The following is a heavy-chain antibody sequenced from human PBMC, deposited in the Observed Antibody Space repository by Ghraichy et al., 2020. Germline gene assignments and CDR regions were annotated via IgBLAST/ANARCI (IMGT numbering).Heavy chain of an antibody. CDR3: ARDREGAWGFHYYYYMDV. V-gene: IGHV4-59*01. CDR2: IYYSGST. CDR1: GGSISSYY. D-gene: IGHD7-27*01. Sequence: SETLSLTCTVSGGSISSYYWSWIRQPPGKGLEWIGYIYYSGSTNYNPSLKSRVTISVDTSKNQFSLKLSSVTAADTAVYYCARDREGAWGFHYYYYMDVWGKGTTVTVSS. J-gene: IGHJ6*03.